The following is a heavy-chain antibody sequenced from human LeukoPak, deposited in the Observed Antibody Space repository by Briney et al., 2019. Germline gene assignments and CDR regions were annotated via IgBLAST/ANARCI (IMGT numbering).Heavy chain of an antibody. CDR3: ARVKGRRYGYNYDDY. CDR1: GGSFSGYY. Sequence: NPSETLSLTCAVYGGSFSGYYWSWIRQPPGKGLEWLGEINHSGSTNYNPSLKSRVTISVDTSKNQFSLKLSSVTAADTAVYYCARVKGRRYGYNYDDYWGQGTLVTVSS. D-gene: IGHD5-24*01. J-gene: IGHJ4*02. CDR2: INHSGST. V-gene: IGHV4-34*01.